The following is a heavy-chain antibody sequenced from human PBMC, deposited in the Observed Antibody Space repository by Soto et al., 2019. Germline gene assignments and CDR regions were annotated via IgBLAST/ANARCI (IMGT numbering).Heavy chain of an antibody. CDR3: ATRPLLPGAP. CDR2: IYSGGST. CDR1: GFTFSSNY. D-gene: IGHD3-22*01. J-gene: IGHJ3*01. Sequence: GGSLRLSFAASGFTFSSNYMNWVRQAPGKGLEWVSLIYSGGSTYYADSVKGRFTISRDNSKNTLYLQMSSLRAEDTAVYYCATRPLLPGAPWGQGTMVTVSS. V-gene: IGHV3-53*01.